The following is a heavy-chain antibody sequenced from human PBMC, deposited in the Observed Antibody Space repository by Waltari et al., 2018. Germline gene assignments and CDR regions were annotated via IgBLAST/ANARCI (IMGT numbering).Heavy chain of an antibody. D-gene: IGHD3-16*01. Sequence: QVQLVQSGAEVNKPGASVKVSCKASGYTFRGHAISRVRQAPGQGLGWMGRFIPIFGTANYAQKFQGRDTITADKSTSTAYMELSSLRSEDTGVYYCARTRLHLGELDYWGQGTLVTVSS. CDR3: ARTRLHLGELDY. J-gene: IGHJ4*02. CDR2: FIPIFGTA. CDR1: GYTFRGHA. V-gene: IGHV1-69*06.